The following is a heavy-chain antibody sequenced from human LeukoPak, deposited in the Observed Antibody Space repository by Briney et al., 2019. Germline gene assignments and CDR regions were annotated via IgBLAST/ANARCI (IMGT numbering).Heavy chain of an antibody. CDR1: GFTFSNAW. Sequence: GGSLRLSCAASGFTFSNAWMSWVRQAPGKGLEWVGRIKSKTDGGTTDYAAPVKGRFTISRDDSKNTLYLQMNSLKTEDTAVYYCTTARGSYWYYYYYYMDVWGKGTTVTVSS. D-gene: IGHD1-26*01. CDR2: IKSKTDGGTT. CDR3: TTARGSYWYYYYYYMDV. J-gene: IGHJ6*03. V-gene: IGHV3-15*01.